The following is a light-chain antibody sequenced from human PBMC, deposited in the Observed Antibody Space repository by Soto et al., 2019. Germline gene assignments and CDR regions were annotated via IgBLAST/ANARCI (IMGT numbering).Light chain of an antibody. CDR1: QTISSW. V-gene: IGKV1-5*03. CDR3: QQYSSYSKT. CDR2: KAS. J-gene: IGKJ1*01. Sequence: DIQMTQSPSTLSGSVGDRVTITCRASQTISSWLAWYQQKPGKAPKLLIYKASTLKSGVPSRFSGSGSGTEFTLTISSLQPDDLATYYCQQYSSYSKTFGQGTKVDIK.